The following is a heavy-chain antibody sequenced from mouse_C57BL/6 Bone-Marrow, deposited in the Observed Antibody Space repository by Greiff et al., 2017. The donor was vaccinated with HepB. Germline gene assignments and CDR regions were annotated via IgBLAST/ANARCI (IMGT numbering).Heavy chain of an antibody. D-gene: IGHD1-1*01. CDR3: ARRVDYYAMDY. CDR1: GYTFTSYG. Sequence: VHLVESGAELARPGASVKLSCKASGYTFTSYGISWVKQRTGQGLEWIGEIYPRSGNTYYNEKFKGKATLTADKSSSTAYMELRSLTSEDSAVYFCARRVDYYAMDYWGQGTSVTVSS. CDR2: IYPRSGNT. V-gene: IGHV1-81*01. J-gene: IGHJ4*01.